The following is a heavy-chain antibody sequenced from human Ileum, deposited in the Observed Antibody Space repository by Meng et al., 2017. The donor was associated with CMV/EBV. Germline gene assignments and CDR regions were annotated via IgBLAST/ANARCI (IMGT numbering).Heavy chain of an antibody. CDR1: GDSTSGFF. J-gene: IGHJ4*02. CDR3: AKEQSIGIAVTGIFDF. CDR2: IYSSGST. D-gene: IGHD6-19*01. V-gene: IGHV4-4*07. Sequence: VRLQEAGPGLVKPSETLSLTCTVSGDSTSGFFRSWIRQPAGKGLEWIGRIYSSGSTFYNPSLESRVTMSIDTSKNQFSLRLASVTAADTAVYFCAKEQSIGIAVTGIFDFWGQGALVTVSS.